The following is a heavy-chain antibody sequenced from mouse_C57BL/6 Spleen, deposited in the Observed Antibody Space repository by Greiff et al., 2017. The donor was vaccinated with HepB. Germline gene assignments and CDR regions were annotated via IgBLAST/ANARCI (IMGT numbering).Heavy chain of an antibody. V-gene: IGHV5-17*01. J-gene: IGHJ4*01. CDR1: GFTFSDYG. CDR3: ARNDYYSNYPSMGDC. Sequence: DVKLVESGGGLVKPGGSLKLSCAASGFTFSDYGMHWVRQAPEKGLEWVAYISSGSSTIYYADTVKGRFTISRDNAKNTLFLQMTSLRSEDTAMYYCARNDYYSNYPSMGDCWGQGTSVTVSS. D-gene: IGHD2-5*01. CDR2: ISSGSSTI.